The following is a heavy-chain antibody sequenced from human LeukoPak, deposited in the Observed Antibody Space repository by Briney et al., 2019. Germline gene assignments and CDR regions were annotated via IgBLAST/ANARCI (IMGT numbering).Heavy chain of an antibody. V-gene: IGHV3-21*01. CDR2: ISSSSSYI. CDR1: GFTFSSHS. CDR3: ARGLIAAAGYFDY. Sequence: GGSLRLSCAASGFTFSSHSMNWVRQAPGKGLEWVSSISSSSSYIYYADSVKGRFTISRDSAKNSLYLQMNSLRAEDTAVYYCARGLIAAAGYFDYWGQGTLVTVSS. D-gene: IGHD6-13*01. J-gene: IGHJ4*02.